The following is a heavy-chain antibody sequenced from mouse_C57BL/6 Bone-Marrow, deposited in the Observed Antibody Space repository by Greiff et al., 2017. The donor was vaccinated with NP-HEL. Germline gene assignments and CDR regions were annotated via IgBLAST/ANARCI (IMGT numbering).Heavy chain of an antibody. D-gene: IGHD2-3*01. V-gene: IGHV1-22*01. J-gene: IGHJ2*01. CDR3: ARGGWLSSGTGY. CDR1: GYTFTDYN. CDR2: INPNNGGT. Sequence: EVKLMESGPELVKPGASVKMSCKASGYTFTDYNMHWVKQSHGKSLEWIGYINPNNGGTSYNQKFKGKATLTVNKSSSTAYMELRSLTSEDSAVYYCARGGWLSSGTGYWGQGTTLTVSS.